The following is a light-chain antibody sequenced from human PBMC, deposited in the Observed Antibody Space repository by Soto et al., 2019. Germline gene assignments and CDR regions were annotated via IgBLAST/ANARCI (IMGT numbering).Light chain of an antibody. CDR2: KAS. CDR1: QSISSW. V-gene: IGKV1-5*03. Sequence: DIQMTQSPSTLSASVGDRVTITCRASQSISSWLAWYQQKPGKAPTLLLYKASTLGSGVPPRFSGGGSGREVTLPISSLQPDDFATYYCQQHSSSSPYTFGQGTKVEIK. J-gene: IGKJ2*01. CDR3: QQHSSSSPYT.